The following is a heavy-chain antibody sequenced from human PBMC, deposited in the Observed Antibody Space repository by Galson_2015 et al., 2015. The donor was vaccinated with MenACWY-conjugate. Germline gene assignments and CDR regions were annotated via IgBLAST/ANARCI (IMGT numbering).Heavy chain of an antibody. D-gene: IGHD6-13*01. CDR3: AKESAHSSSWYVIPEAFEY. J-gene: IGHJ4*02. Sequence: SLRLSCAASGFTFSSYVMSWVRQAPGKGLEWVSGISDSGGSTYYADSVKGRITISRDNSKNTLYLQMNSLRAEDTAVYYCAKESAHSSSWYVIPEAFEYWGQGTLVTVSS. CDR1: GFTFSSYV. CDR2: ISDSGGST. V-gene: IGHV3-23*01.